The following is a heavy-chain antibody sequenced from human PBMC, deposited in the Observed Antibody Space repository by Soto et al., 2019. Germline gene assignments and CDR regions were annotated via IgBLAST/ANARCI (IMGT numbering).Heavy chain of an antibody. V-gene: IGHV1-46*01. Sequence: ASVKVSCKASGYTFTGYAMHWVRQAPGQGLEWMGIINPSGGSTSYAQKFQGRVTITRDTSTSTVYMELSSLRSEDTAVYYCARRVGIVGATGENYFDYWGQGTLVTVSS. J-gene: IGHJ4*02. CDR1: GYTFTGYA. D-gene: IGHD1-26*01. CDR3: ARRVGIVGATGENYFDY. CDR2: INPSGGST.